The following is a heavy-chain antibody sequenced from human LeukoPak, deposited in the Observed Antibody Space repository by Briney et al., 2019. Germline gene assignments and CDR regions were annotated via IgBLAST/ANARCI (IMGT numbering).Heavy chain of an antibody. Sequence: ASVKVSCKASGGTFSCYAISWVRQAPGQGLEWMGGIIPIFGTANYAQKFQGRVTITADKSTSTAYMELSSLRSEDTAVYYCAGNSYGQGGVFDYWGQGTLVTVSS. D-gene: IGHD5-18*01. CDR1: GGTFSCYA. J-gene: IGHJ4*02. CDR2: IIPIFGTA. CDR3: AGNSYGQGGVFDY. V-gene: IGHV1-69*06.